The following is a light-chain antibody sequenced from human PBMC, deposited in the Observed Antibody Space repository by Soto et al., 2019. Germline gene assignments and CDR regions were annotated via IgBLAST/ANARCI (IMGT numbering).Light chain of an antibody. J-gene: IGKJ1*01. CDR2: DAS. CDR1: QSISTL. Sequence: DIQMTQSPSTLSVSVRDRVTITCRASQSISTLLAWYQQKPGKAPKLLIYDASSLQSGVPSRFSGSGSGTEFTLTISSLQPDDFATFYCQQYNTYPWTFGQGTKVDIK. CDR3: QQYNTYPWT. V-gene: IGKV1-5*01.